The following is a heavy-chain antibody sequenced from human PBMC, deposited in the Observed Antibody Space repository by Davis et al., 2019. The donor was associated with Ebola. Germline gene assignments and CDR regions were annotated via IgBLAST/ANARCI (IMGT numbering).Heavy chain of an antibody. Sequence: SETLSLTCTVSGGSVSSGSYYWSWIRQPPGQGLDWIGYIYYSGSTNYNPSLKSRVTISVDTSKNQFSLKLSSVTAADTAVYYCARGRWLDYWGQGTLVTVSS. CDR1: GGSVSSGSYY. CDR2: IYYSGST. J-gene: IGHJ4*02. V-gene: IGHV4-61*01. D-gene: IGHD5-24*01. CDR3: ARGRWLDY.